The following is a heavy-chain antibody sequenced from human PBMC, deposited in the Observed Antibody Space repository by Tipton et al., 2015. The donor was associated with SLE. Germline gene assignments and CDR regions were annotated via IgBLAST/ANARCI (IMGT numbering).Heavy chain of an antibody. CDR1: GFRVSSKY. J-gene: IGHJ6*02. V-gene: IGHV3-53*04. D-gene: IGHD3-3*01. CDR3: ATHTIRISRVIKAGQYYGLDV. CDR2: IYSGGSA. Sequence: QLVQSGGGLVRPGGSLRLSCAASGFRVSSKYMSWVRQAPGKGLEWVSVIYSGGSAYYAASVQGRFTISRDNSQNTLYLQLNSLRPEDTGVYYCATHTIRISRVIKAGQYYGLDVWGQGTTVTVSS.